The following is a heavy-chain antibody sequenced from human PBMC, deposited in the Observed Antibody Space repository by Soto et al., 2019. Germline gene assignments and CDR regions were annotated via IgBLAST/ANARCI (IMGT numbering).Heavy chain of an antibody. CDR3: ASTRDSSGFSLFDY. J-gene: IGHJ4*02. V-gene: IGHV3-7*01. CDR2: IKEDGSEK. D-gene: IGHD3-22*01. CDR1: GFTFSSFW. Sequence: EVQLVESGGGLVQPGGSLRLSCAASGFTFSSFWMSWVRQAPGKGLEWVANIKEDGSEKYYEDSVKGRFTISRDNAKNSLYLQMNSLSAEDTAVYYCASTRDSSGFSLFDYWGQGTLVTVSS.